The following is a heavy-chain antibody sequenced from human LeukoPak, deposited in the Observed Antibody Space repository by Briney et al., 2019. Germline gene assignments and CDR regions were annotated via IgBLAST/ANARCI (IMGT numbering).Heavy chain of an antibody. J-gene: IGHJ6*02. Sequence: GGSLRLSCAASGFTFSSYEMNWVRQAPGKGLEWVSYISGSSSTIYYADSLKGRITISRDNAKNSLYLQMNSLRAEDTAVYYCARSLLGSCTGGTCYIDYYGMDVWGQGTTVTVSS. CDR3: ARSLLGSCTGGTCYIDYYGMDV. D-gene: IGHD2-15*01. CDR1: GFTFSSYE. CDR2: ISGSSSTI. V-gene: IGHV3-48*03.